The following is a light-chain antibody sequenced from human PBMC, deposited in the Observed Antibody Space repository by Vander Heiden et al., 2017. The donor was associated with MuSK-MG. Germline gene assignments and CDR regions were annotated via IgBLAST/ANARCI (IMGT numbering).Light chain of an antibody. CDR1: QGISNY. J-gene: IGKJ1*01. CDR3: QQDDNAPA. CDR2: AAS. V-gene: IGKV1-27*01. Sequence: DIQMTQSPSSLSASAGDRVTITCRASQGISNYLAWYRQRPGKVPKLLIYAASTLQSGVPSRFSGSGSGTDFTLTISSLQPEDVATYYCQQDDNAPAFGQGTKVEIK.